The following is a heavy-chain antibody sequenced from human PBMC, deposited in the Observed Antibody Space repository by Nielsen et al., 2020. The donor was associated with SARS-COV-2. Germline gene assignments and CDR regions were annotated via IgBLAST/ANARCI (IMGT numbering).Heavy chain of an antibody. CDR2: IGTTGDKT. CDR1: GFSFSSYA. CDR3: AKISGSQRHYFDF. J-gene: IGHJ4*02. Sequence: GESLKISCAASGFSFSSYAMTWVRQAPGKGLEWVSSIGTTGDKTFYADSVKGRFTIFRDNSKNTLYLQLNSLRAEDTAVFYCAKISGSQRHYFDFWGQGALVTVSS. V-gene: IGHV3-23*01. D-gene: IGHD1-26*01.